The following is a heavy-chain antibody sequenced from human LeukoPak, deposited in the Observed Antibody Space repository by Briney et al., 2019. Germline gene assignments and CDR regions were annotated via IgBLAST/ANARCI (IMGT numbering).Heavy chain of an antibody. D-gene: IGHD4-17*01. CDR1: GFTVSSNY. Sequence: GGSLRLSCAASGFTVSSNYMSWVRQAPGKGLEWVSVIYSGGSTYYADSVKGRFTISRDNSKNTLYLQMNSLRAEDTAVYYCARDIPLGSTVTTPDTPLDVWGQGTTVTVSS. J-gene: IGHJ6*02. V-gene: IGHV3-66*01. CDR3: ARDIPLGSTVTTPDTPLDV. CDR2: IYSGGST.